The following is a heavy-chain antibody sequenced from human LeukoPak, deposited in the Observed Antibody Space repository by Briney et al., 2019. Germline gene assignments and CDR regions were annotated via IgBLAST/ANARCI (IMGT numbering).Heavy chain of an antibody. CDR3: ARGSAFGYAFDV. V-gene: IGHV1-18*01. Sequence: ASVKVSCKASGYTFTSYGFNWVRQAPGQGLEWMGWISGNNDNTNYAQKLQGRVTMTTDTSTSAAYMDLRSLRSDDTAMYYCARGSAFGYAFDVWGQGTMVTVSS. J-gene: IGHJ3*01. D-gene: IGHD3-10*01. CDR1: GYTFTSYG. CDR2: ISGNNDNT.